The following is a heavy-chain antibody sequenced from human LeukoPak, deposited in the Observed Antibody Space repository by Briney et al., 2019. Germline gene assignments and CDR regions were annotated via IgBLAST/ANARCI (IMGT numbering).Heavy chain of an antibody. V-gene: IGHV3-30*18. CDR3: AELGITMIGGV. J-gene: IGHJ6*04. D-gene: IGHD3-10*02. CDR1: GFTFSSYG. Sequence: PGGSLRLSCAASGFTFSSYGMHWVRQAPGKGLEWLAVISYDGTNKYYADSVRGRFTISRDNAKNSLYLQMNSLRAEDTAVYYCAELGITMIGGVWGKGTTVTISS. CDR2: ISYDGTNK.